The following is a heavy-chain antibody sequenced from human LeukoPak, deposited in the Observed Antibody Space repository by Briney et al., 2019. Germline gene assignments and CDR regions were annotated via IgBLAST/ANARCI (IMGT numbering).Heavy chain of an antibody. CDR2: ISGSGGST. D-gene: IGHD3-22*01. J-gene: IGHJ4*02. CDR3: AKDPVTLYDSSGYSFFVGEY. Sequence: GGSLRLSCAASGFTFSSYAMSWVRQAPGKGLEGVSAISGSGGSTYYADSVKGRFTISRDNSKNTLYLQMNSLRAEDTAVYYCAKDPVTLYDSSGYSFFVGEYWGQGTLVTVSS. V-gene: IGHV3-23*01. CDR1: GFTFSSYA.